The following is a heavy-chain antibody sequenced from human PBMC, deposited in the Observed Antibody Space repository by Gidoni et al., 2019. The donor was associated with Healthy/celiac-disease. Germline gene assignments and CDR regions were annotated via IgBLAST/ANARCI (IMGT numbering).Heavy chain of an antibody. V-gene: IGHV1-3*01. Sequence: QVQLVQSGAEVKKPGASVKVSCKASGYTFTSYAMHWVRQAPGQRLEWMGWINAGNGNTKYSQKFQGRVTITRDTSASTAYMELSSLRSEDTAVYYCARGPYDFWSGYYKSYFDYWGQGTLVTVSS. J-gene: IGHJ4*02. CDR2: INAGNGNT. CDR1: GYTFTSYA. CDR3: ARGPYDFWSGYYKSYFDY. D-gene: IGHD3-3*01.